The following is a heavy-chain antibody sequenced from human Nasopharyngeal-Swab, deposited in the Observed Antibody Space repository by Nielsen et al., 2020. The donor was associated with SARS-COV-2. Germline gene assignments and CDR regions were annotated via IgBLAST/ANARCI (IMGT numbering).Heavy chain of an antibody. CDR3: ARGIAAAKHYYYYMDV. Sequence: WVGQAPGQGLEWMGWISAYNGNTNYAQKLQGRVTMTTDTSTSTAYMELRSLRSDDTAVYYCARGIAAAKHYYYYMDVWGKGTTVTVSS. D-gene: IGHD6-13*01. J-gene: IGHJ6*03. CDR2: ISAYNGNT. V-gene: IGHV1-18*01.